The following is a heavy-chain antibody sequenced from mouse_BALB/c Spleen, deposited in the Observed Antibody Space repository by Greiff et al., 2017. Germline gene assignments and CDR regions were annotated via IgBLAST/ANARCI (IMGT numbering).Heavy chain of an antibody. J-gene: IGHJ4*01. V-gene: IGHV3-2*02. CDR3: AIAYCDVDDAMDY. Sequence: EVQLQESGPGLVKPSQSLSLSCTVTGYTITSDYAWNWIRQFPGNILEWMGYISYSGSTSYNPSLKSRISITRDTSKNQYFLQLNSVTTEDTATYYCAIAYCDVDDAMDYWGQGTTVTVSS. D-gene: IGHD1-1*01. CDR1: GYTITSDYA. CDR2: ISYSGST.